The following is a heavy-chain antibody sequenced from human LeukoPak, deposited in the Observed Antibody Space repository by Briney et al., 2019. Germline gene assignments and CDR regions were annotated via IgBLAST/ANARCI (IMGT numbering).Heavy chain of an antibody. CDR1: GFTFSSYG. CDR3: AKSYSSGWYRDDAFDI. V-gene: IGHV3-30*02. CDR2: IRYDGSNK. Sequence: PGGSLRLSCAASGFTFSSYGMHWVRQAPGKGLEWVAFIRYDGSNKYYADSVKGRFTISRDNSKNTLYLQMNSLRAEDTAVYYCAKSYSSGWYRDDAFDIWGQGTMVTVSS. J-gene: IGHJ3*02. D-gene: IGHD6-19*01.